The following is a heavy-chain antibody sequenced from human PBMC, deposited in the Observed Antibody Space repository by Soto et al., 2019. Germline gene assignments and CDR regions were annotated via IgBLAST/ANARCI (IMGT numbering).Heavy chain of an antibody. CDR1: GGSIRSYY. CDR2: IYYSGSN. V-gene: IGHV4-59*01. Sequence: QVQLQESGPGLVKPSETLSLTCTVSGGSIRSYYWSWIRQPPGKGLEWIGYIYYSGSNNYNPSLKSRVTISVDTSKNQFSLKLSSVTAADTAVYYCARWYGGSLDYWGQGSLVTVSS. J-gene: IGHJ4*02. D-gene: IGHD6-13*01. CDR3: ARWYGGSLDY.